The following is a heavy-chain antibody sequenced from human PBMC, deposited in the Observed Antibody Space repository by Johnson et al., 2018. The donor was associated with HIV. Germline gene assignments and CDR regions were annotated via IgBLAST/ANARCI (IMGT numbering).Heavy chain of an antibody. D-gene: IGHD6-6*01. CDR3: ARVFYRYSSSSTAAFDI. J-gene: IGHJ3*02. V-gene: IGHV3-11*04. CDR2: ISSSGSTI. Sequence: QVQLVESGGGLVKPGGSLRLSCAASGFTFSDYYMSWIRQAPGKGLAWVSYISSSGSTIYYADSVKGRFTISRDNAKNSLYLQMNSLRAEETAVYYCARVFYRYSSSSTAAFDIWGQGTMVTVSS. CDR1: GFTFSDYY.